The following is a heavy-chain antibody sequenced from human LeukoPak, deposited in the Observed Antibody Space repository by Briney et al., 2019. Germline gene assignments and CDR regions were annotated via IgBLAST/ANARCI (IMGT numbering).Heavy chain of an antibody. D-gene: IGHD3-16*02. CDR2: ISYDGSNK. Sequence: GGSLSLSCAASGFTCSSYRMHWVRQAPGKGLEWVAVISYDGSNKYYADSVKGRFTISRDNSKNTLYLQMNSLRAEDTAVYYCARTGYVWGRYHLDYLGQGTLVTVSS. J-gene: IGHJ4*02. CDR1: GFTCSSYR. CDR3: ARTGYVWGRYHLDY. V-gene: IGHV3-30*03.